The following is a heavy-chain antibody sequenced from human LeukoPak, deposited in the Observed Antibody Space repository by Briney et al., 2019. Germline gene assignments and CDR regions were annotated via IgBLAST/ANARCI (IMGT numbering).Heavy chain of an antibody. CDR2: MNPNSGNT. J-gene: IGHJ6*03. D-gene: IGHD6-6*01. V-gene: IGHV1-8*01. CDR3: ARGARRGAPKGYYYYYMDV. CDR1: GYTFTSYD. Sequence: ASVKVSCKASGYTFTSYDINWVRQATGQGLEWMVWMNPNSGNTGYAQKFQGRVTMTRNTSISTAYMELSSLRSEDTTVYYCARGARRGAPKGYYYYYMDVWGKGTMVTVSS.